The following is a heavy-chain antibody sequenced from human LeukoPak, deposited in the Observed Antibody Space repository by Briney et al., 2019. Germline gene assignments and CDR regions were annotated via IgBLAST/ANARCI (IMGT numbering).Heavy chain of an antibody. V-gene: IGHV3-48*02. J-gene: IGHJ4*02. CDR1: GFTFTNYS. CDR3: ARVIRRFGEFSSDY. Sequence: SGGSLRLSCVVSGFTFTNYSMNWVRQAPGKGLEWVSYISSRSSSIYYSDSVKGRFTISRDNAKNSLYLQMNSLRDEDTAVYYCARVIRRFGEFSSDYWGQGTLVTVSS. CDR2: ISSRSSSI. D-gene: IGHD3-10*01.